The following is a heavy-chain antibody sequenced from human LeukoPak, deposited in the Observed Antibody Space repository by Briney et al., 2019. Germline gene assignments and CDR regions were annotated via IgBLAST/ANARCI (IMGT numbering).Heavy chain of an antibody. V-gene: IGHV3-23*01. CDR1: GFTFSSYG. CDR2: ITGKGSQT. J-gene: IGHJ4*02. Sequence: PGGSLRLSCAASGFTFSSYGMHWVRQAPGKGLEWVSSITGKGSQTYYADSVKGRLIISRDNSKSTLYLQMNSLRADDTAVYYCAREGNYRQDFDYWGQGTLVTVSS. CDR3: AREGNYRQDFDY. D-gene: IGHD5-24*01.